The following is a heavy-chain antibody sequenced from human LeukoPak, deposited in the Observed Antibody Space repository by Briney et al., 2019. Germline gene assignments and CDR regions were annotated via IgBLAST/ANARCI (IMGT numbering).Heavy chain of an antibody. Sequence: GASVKVSCKASGGTFSSYAISWVRQAPGQGLEWMGGIIPIFGTANYAQKFQGRVTITADESTSTAYMELSSLRSEDTAVYYCASGEGEDYSYGFAYFDYWGQGTLVTVSS. CDR1: GGTFSSYA. J-gene: IGHJ4*02. CDR3: ASGEGEDYSYGFAYFDY. D-gene: IGHD5-18*01. CDR2: IIPIFGTA. V-gene: IGHV1-69*13.